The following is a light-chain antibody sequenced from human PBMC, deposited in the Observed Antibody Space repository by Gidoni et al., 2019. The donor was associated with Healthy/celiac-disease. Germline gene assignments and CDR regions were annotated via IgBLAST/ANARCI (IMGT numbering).Light chain of an antibody. CDR2: GAS. Sequence: MVLTQAPGPLSLSPGERATLSCRASQSVSSSYLAWYQQNPGQAPRLLIYGASSRATGIPDRFSGSGSGTDFTLTISRLEPEDFAVYYCQQYGSSRRLTFGGGTKVEIK. V-gene: IGKV3-20*01. CDR1: QSVSSSY. J-gene: IGKJ4*01. CDR3: QQYGSSRRLT.